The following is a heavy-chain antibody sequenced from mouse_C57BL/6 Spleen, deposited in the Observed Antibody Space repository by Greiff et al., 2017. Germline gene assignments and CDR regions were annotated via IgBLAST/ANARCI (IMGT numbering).Heavy chain of an antibody. J-gene: IGHJ2*01. CDR2: ISSGSSTI. V-gene: IGHV5-17*01. Sequence: EVQVVESGGGLVKPGGSLKLSCAASGFTFSDYGMHWVRQAPEKGLEWVAYISSGSSTIHYADTVKGRFTIYSDNTKNTLFLQMTSLRSEDTAMYYCARGGLRRYFDYWGQGTTLTVSS. CDR1: GFTFSDYG. CDR3: ARGGLRRYFDY. D-gene: IGHD2-4*01.